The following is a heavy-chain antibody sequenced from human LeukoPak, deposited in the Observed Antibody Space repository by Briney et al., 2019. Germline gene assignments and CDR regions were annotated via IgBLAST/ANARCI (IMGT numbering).Heavy chain of an antibody. V-gene: IGHV4-59*01. Sequence: PSETLSLTCTVSGGSISSYYWSWIRQPPGKGLEWIGYIYYSGSTNYNPSLKSRVTISVDTSKNQFSLKLSSVTAADTAVYYCARGRGDGYTSIDYWGQGTLVTVSS. D-gene: IGHD5-24*01. CDR2: IYYSGST. CDR1: GGSISSYY. J-gene: IGHJ4*02. CDR3: ARGRGDGYTSIDY.